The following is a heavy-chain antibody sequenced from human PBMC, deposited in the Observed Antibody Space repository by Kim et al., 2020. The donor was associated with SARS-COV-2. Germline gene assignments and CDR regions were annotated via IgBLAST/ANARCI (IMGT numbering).Heavy chain of an antibody. CDR2: IYYSGST. D-gene: IGHD5-18*01. CDR1: GGSISSSSYY. Sequence: SETLSLTCTVSGGSISSSSYYWGWIRQPPGKGLEWIGSIYYSGSTYYNPSLKSRVTISVDTSKNQFSLKLSSVTAADTAVYYCASGYSYGLFDYWGQGTLVTVSS. J-gene: IGHJ4*02. CDR3: ASGYSYGLFDY. V-gene: IGHV4-39*01.